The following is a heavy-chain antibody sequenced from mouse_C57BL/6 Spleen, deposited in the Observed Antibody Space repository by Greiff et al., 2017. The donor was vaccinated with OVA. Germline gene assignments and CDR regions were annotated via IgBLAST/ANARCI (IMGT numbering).Heavy chain of an antibody. Sequence: QVQLQQPGAELVMPGASVKLSCKASGYTFTSYWMHWVKQRPGQGLEWIGEIDPSDSYTNYNQKFKGKSTLTVDKSSSTAYMQLSSLTSEDSAVYYCARPYDSYWYFDVWGTGTTVTVSS. V-gene: IGHV1-69*01. CDR2: IDPSDSYT. D-gene: IGHD2-4*01. CDR3: ARPYDSYWYFDV. CDR1: GYTFTSYW. J-gene: IGHJ1*03.